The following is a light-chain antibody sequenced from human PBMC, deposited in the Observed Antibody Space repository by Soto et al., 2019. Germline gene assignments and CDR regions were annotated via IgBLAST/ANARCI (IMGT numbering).Light chain of an antibody. CDR2: GAS. CDR3: QQYNNWPLT. J-gene: IGKJ1*01. CDR1: QSVSSN. V-gene: IGKV3-15*01. Sequence: EIVMRQSPGTLSVSPGERATLSFRASQSVSSNLAWYQQKPGQAPRLLIYGASTRATGIPARFSGSGSGKGFTLTISSLQSEDFAVYYCQQYNNWPLTFGQGTKVDIK.